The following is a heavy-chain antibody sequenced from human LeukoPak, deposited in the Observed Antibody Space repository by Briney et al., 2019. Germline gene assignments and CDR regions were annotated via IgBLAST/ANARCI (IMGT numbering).Heavy chain of an antibody. CDR1: GYSISSGYY. V-gene: IGHV4-38-2*02. D-gene: IGHD3-10*01. CDR2: IYHSGST. J-gene: IGHJ5*02. Sequence: ASETLSLTCTVSGYSISSGYYWGWIRQPPGKGLEWIGSIYHSGSTYYNPSLKSRVTISVDTSKNQFSLKLSSVTAADTAVYYCARGRPDGSGSYYKFDPWGQGTLVTVSS. CDR3: ARGRPDGSGSYYKFDP.